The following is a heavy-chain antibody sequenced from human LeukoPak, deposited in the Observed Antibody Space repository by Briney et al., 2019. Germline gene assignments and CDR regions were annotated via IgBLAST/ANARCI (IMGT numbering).Heavy chain of an antibody. CDR3: TSDTVDRALGIDY. Sequence: GGSLRLSCAASGFTFSSYWMHWVRQVPGKGLVWVSRLSRDGTSSAYADSVRGRFTISRDNAKNTLYLQMNSLTAEDTAVYCCTSDTVDRALGIDYWGQGTLVTVSS. CDR2: LSRDGTSS. V-gene: IGHV3-74*01. CDR1: GFTFSSYW. D-gene: IGHD5-18*01. J-gene: IGHJ4*02.